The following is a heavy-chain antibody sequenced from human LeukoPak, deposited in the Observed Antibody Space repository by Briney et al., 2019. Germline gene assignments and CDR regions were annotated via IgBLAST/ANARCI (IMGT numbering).Heavy chain of an antibody. J-gene: IGHJ4*02. D-gene: IGHD1-14*01. Sequence: SQTLSLTCAISGDSVSSNSAAWNWFRQSPSRGLEWLGRTYYRSKWYNDYALFVRSRITINPDTSNNQFSLQLNSVTPEDTAVYYCARYMNPRYFDYWGQGTLVTVSS. CDR2: TYYRSKWYN. V-gene: IGHV6-1*01. CDR1: GDSVSSNSAA. CDR3: ARYMNPRYFDY.